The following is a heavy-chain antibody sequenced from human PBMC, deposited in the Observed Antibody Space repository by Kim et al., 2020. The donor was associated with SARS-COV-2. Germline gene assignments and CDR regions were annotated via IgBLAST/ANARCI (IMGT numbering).Heavy chain of an antibody. Sequence: IYYSGTSNHNPTLKSRITISIDTSKNQFALKLSSVTAADTAVYYCAKGLNWGQGTLVTVSS. V-gene: IGHV4-39*01. CDR2: IYYSGTS. J-gene: IGHJ4*02. CDR3: AKGLN.